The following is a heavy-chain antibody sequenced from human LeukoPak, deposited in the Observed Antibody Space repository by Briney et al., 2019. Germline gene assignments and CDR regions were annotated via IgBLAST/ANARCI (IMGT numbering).Heavy chain of an antibody. V-gene: IGHV4-59*01. CDR3: ARVCNGSTVCDY. CDR2: IYNTGTT. CDR1: GDSLSRYY. Sequence: PPETLSLTCTVSGDSLSRYYWSWIRQTPGKGRGWVGYIYNTGTTNYNPSLTSRVTISVDKVKNQFSLNLISVTAADTAVYYCARVCNGSTVCDYWGQGTLVTVSS. J-gene: IGHJ4*02. D-gene: IGHD1-7*01.